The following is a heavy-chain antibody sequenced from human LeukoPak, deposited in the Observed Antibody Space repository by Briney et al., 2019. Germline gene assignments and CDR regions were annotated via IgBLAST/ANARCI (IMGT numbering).Heavy chain of an antibody. J-gene: IGHJ3*02. Sequence: GSLRLSCAASGFTFSSYGIHWVRQAPGKGLEWVAVISYDGSHKYYADSVKGRFTISGDNAKNTLYLQMNRLRAEDTAVYYCARSGRGGAFDIWGQGTMVTVSS. CDR1: GFTFSSYG. CDR3: ARSGRGGAFDI. V-gene: IGHV3-30*03. D-gene: IGHD1-26*01. CDR2: ISYDGSHK.